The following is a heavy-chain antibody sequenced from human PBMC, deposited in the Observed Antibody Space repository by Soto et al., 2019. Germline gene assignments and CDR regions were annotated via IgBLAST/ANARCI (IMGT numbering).Heavy chain of an antibody. Sequence: QVQLQQWGAGLLKPSETLSLNCAVNGGSLSGFYWSWIRQPPGKGLEWIGEIKDGGYTNYSPSLKXRXTXSXYRSNNQFSLRLNSVTAADTGVYYCARGQEGVVATHWDQGALVTVSS. V-gene: IGHV4-34*01. CDR2: IKDGGYT. CDR3: ARGQEGVVATH. J-gene: IGHJ4*02. D-gene: IGHD5-12*01. CDR1: GGSLSGFY.